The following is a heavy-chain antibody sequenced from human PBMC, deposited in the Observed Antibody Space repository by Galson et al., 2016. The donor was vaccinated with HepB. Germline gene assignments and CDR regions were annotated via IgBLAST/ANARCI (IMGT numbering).Heavy chain of an antibody. Sequence: SLRLSCAASGFTVSRNCMSWVRQAPGKGLEWVSVICGGGTIHYADSVKGRFTISRDSSRNTLYLQMNSLRAEDTALYYCAARDYGDYPYFDFWGKGTTVTVSS. V-gene: IGHV3-53*01. CDR1: GFTVSRNC. CDR3: AARDYGDYPYFDF. D-gene: IGHD4-17*01. CDR2: ICGGGTI. J-gene: IGHJ6*04.